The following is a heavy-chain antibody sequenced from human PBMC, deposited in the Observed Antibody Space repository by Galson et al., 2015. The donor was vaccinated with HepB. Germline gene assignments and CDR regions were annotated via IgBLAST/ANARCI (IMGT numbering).Heavy chain of an antibody. J-gene: IGHJ5*02. CDR3: ARDVEMRGQWLVSSKGYWNWFDP. CDR1: GGTFSSYA. CDR2: IIPIFGTA. Sequence: SVKVSCKASGGTFSSYAISWVRQAPGQGLEWMGGIIPIFGTANYAQKFQGRVTITADKSTSTAYMELSSLRSEDTAVYYCARDVEMRGQWLVSSKGYWNWFDPWGQGTLVTVSS. D-gene: IGHD6-19*01. V-gene: IGHV1-69*06.